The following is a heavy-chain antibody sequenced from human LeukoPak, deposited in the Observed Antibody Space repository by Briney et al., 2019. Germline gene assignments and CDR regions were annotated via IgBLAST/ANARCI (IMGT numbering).Heavy chain of an antibody. CDR2: FDPEDGET. CDR3: ATSFRSGWGFDS. Sequence: ASVKVSCKVSGYTLTELSMHWVRQAPGKGLEWMGGFDPEDGETIYAQKFQGRVTMTEDTSTDTAYMELSSLRSEDTAVYYCATSFRSGWGFDSWGQGILVAVSS. CDR1: GYTLTELS. D-gene: IGHD6-19*01. J-gene: IGHJ4*02. V-gene: IGHV1-24*01.